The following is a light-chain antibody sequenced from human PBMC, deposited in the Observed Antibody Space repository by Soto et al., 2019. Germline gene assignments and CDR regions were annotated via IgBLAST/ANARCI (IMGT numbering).Light chain of an antibody. J-gene: IGKJ2*01. CDR3: QQYGPSPPYT. Sequence: EIVLTQSPGTLSLSPGERATLSCRASQSVSTNYLDWYLQKPGQAPRLLIYGASRRATGIPDRFSGSGSGTDFTLTISRLEPEDFAGYYCQQYGPSPPYTFGQGTKLEIK. CDR1: QSVSTNY. V-gene: IGKV3-20*01. CDR2: GAS.